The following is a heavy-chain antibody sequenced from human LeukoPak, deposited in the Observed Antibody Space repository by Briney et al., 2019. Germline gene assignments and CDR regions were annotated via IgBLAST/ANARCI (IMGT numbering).Heavy chain of an antibody. CDR3: AKDLKEGFCSTTSCYGIDS. Sequence: GGSLRLSCAGSGFTFRNYAMSWVRQAPGKGLEWVSAISGAGYNTYYADSVRGRFTLSRDNSKNTLFLQMNSLRAEDTALYYCAKDLKEGFCSTTSCYGIDSWGQGTLVTVSS. D-gene: IGHD2-2*01. CDR2: ISGAGYNT. V-gene: IGHV3-23*01. CDR1: GFTFRNYA. J-gene: IGHJ4*02.